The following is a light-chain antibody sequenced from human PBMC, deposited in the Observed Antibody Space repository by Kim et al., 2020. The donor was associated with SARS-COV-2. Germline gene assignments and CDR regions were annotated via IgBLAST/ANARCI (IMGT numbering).Light chain of an antibody. V-gene: IGLV2-8*01. J-gene: IGLJ2*01. Sequence: GQSAAISCTGTSSDIGAYNDVSWYQQHPGKAPKLLMYEVSKRPSGFPDRFSGSKSGNTASLTVSGLQADDEANYYCSSYAGTNNLLFGGGTQLTVL. CDR3: SSYAGTNNLL. CDR1: SSDIGAYND. CDR2: EVS.